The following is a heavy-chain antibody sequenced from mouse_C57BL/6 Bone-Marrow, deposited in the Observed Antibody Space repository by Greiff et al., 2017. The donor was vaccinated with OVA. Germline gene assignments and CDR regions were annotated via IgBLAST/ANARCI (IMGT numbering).Heavy chain of an antibody. Sequence: VQLQQSGAELMKPGASVKLSCKATGYTFTGYWIAWVKQRPGHGLEWIGEILPGSGSPKYNEKFKGKANFTTDTSSNPAYMQLSSLTTEDSAIYYCARHGPGSYAIDYWGKGTTVTVSS. CDR3: ARHGPGSYAIDY. CDR1: GYTFTGYW. J-gene: IGHJ4*01. CDR2: ILPGSGSP. V-gene: IGHV1-9*01. D-gene: IGHD1-2*01.